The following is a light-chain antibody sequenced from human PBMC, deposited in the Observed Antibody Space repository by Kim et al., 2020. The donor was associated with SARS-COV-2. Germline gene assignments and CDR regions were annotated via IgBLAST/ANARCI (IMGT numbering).Light chain of an antibody. CDR2: DNN. Sequence: QSVLTQSPSASGTPGQRVTISCSGRSSNIGTSTVSWYQQLPGATPKLLIYDNNQRPSGVPDRFSGSKSAASASLAISGLQSEDEAVYYCAAWDDSLNGSVFGPGTKVTVL. V-gene: IGLV1-44*01. J-gene: IGLJ1*01. CDR1: SSNIGTST. CDR3: AAWDDSLNGSV.